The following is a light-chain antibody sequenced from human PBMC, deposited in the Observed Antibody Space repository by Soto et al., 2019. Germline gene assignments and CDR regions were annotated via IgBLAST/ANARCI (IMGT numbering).Light chain of an antibody. Sequence: DIQMTQSPSSLSASVGDRVTITCRASRSISNYLNWYQHKSGKAPRLLIYAASSLQVGVPSRFSGSGTATAFTLTITSLQPEDSATYYCQQSYSVPRFGQGTRVDLK. CDR1: RSISNY. J-gene: IGKJ1*01. V-gene: IGKV1-39*01. CDR3: QQSYSVPR. CDR2: AAS.